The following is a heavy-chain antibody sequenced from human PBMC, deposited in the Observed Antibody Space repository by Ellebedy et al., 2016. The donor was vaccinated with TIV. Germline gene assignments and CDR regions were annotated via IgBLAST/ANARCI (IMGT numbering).Heavy chain of an antibody. Sequence: GESLKIPCAASGFTFSSYAMHWVRQAPGKGLEWVAVISYDGSNKYYADSVKGRFTISRDNSKNTLYLQMNSLRAEDTAVYYCARVSQVWFGELLTRNYYYGMDVWGQGTTVTVSS. V-gene: IGHV3-30-3*01. CDR1: GFTFSSYA. J-gene: IGHJ6*02. D-gene: IGHD3-10*01. CDR3: ARVSQVWFGELLTRNYYYGMDV. CDR2: ISYDGSNK.